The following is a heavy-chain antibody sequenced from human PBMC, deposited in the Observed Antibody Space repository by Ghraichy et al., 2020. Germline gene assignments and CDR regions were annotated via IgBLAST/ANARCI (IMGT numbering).Heavy chain of an antibody. CDR3: VSLDGFRHPVDY. Sequence: GGSLRLSCAASSFTFTNAWMHWVRQAPGKGLEWVGLIKSNTDGGTTDYAAPVKGRFTISRDDSKDTLYLQMNVLQTDDTAVYYCVSLDGFRHPVDYWGQGTLVTVSS. J-gene: IGHJ4*02. CDR2: IKSNTDGGTT. CDR1: SFTFTNAW. D-gene: IGHD5-24*01. V-gene: IGHV3-15*07.